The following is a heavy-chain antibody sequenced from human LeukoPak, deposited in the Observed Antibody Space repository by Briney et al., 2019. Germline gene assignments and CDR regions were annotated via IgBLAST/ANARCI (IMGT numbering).Heavy chain of an antibody. CDR2: ISGSGGST. CDR3: ARGDYDILTGYYFLDY. CDR1: GFTFSSYA. D-gene: IGHD3-9*01. J-gene: IGHJ4*02. Sequence: GGSLRLSCAASGFTFSSYAMSWVRQAPGKGLEWVSAISGSGGSTYYADSVKGRFTISRDNSKDTLYLQMNSLRAEDTAVYYCARGDYDILTGYYFLDYWGQGTLVTVSS. V-gene: IGHV3-23*01.